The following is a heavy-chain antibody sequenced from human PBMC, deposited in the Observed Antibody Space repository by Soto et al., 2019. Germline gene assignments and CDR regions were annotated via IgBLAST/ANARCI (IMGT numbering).Heavy chain of an antibody. CDR1: GDSISRGFYY. V-gene: IGHV4-30-4*01. D-gene: IGHD2-2*01. Sequence: SETLSLTCTVSGDSISRGFYYWSWIRQHPGKGLEWIGNIYHTGSTDFNPSLKSRVTISVDRSRTQFSLKMSSVTAADTAVYYCARGRVVVPAAVMFNCLDPWGQGALVTVSS. J-gene: IGHJ5*02. CDR3: ARGRVVVPAAVMFNCLDP. CDR2: IYHTGST.